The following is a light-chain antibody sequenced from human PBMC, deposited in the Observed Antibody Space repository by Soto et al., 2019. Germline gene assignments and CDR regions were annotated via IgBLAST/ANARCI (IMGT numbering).Light chain of an antibody. Sequence: EIVMAQSAATLSWSPGEIATLAFSSTQSVSIKLAWYQQQPGQAPRRLIYDASNTATGIPARFSGSGSGTDFTLTISSLEPEDFAVYSCQQRSHWPPKITFGQVTRLEIK. CDR2: DAS. CDR1: QSVSIK. CDR3: QQRSHWPPKIT. J-gene: IGKJ5*01. V-gene: IGKV3-11*01.